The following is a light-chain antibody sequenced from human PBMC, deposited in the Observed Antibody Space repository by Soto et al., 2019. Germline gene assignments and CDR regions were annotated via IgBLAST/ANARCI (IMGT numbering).Light chain of an antibody. V-gene: IGKV3-20*01. J-gene: IGKJ1*01. Sequence: EIVLTQSAGTLSLSPGERATLSCRASQSVSSDYLAWYQQKPGQAPRLLIYDASSRATGLPDRFSGTGSGTDFTLTISRLEPEDIAVYYCQQHSTSPTFGQGTKVDIK. CDR1: QSVSSDY. CDR3: QQHSTSPT. CDR2: DAS.